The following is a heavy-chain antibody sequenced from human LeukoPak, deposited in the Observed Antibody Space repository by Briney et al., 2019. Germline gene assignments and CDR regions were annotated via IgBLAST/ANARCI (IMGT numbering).Heavy chain of an antibody. D-gene: IGHD2-21*01. CDR3: ARAPVIAVVIAWLFDY. V-gene: IGHV4-39*01. Sequence: PSETLSLTCTVSGGSISSSSYYWGWIRQPPGKGLEWIGSIYYSGSTYYNPSLKSRVTISVDTSKNQFSLKLSSVTAADTAVYYCARAPVIAVVIAWLFDYWGQGTLVTVSS. CDR2: IYYSGST. J-gene: IGHJ4*02. CDR1: GGSISSSSYY.